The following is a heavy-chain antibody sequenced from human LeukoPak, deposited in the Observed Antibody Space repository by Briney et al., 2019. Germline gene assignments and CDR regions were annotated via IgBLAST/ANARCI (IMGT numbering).Heavy chain of an antibody. J-gene: IGHJ4*02. Sequence: GESLKISCKGSGYSFTNYWIGWVRHMPGKGLEWMGIIYPGDSDTRYNPSFQGQVTISADKSISAAYLQWSNLKASDTAVYYCARRLPSVETFDYWGQGTLVTVSS. CDR3: ARRLPSVETFDY. D-gene: IGHD5-24*01. CDR1: GYSFTNYW. CDR2: IYPGDSDT. V-gene: IGHV5-51*01.